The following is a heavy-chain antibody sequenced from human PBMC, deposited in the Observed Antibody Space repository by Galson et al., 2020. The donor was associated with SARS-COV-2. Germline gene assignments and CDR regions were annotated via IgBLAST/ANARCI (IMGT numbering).Heavy chain of an antibody. D-gene: IGHD5-12*01. J-gene: IGHJ4*02. CDR1: GFSLSTTTVA. CDR3: ARYRLTYFDY. CDR2: IYWDDDK. V-gene: IGHV2-5*02. Sequence: KMSGPTLVKPTQALTLTCTVSGFSLSTTTVAVGWIRQPPGKALEWLALIYWDDDKRYSPSLKDRLTITKDTSKNQVVLTMTSVDPVDTATYYCARYRLTYFDYWGQGTLVRVSS.